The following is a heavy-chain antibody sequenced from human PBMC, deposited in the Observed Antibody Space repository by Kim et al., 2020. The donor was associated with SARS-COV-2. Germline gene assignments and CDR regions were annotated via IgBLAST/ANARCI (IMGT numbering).Heavy chain of an antibody. CDR1: GYSFTSYW. J-gene: IGHJ4*02. V-gene: IGHV5-10-1*01. D-gene: IGHD2-15*01. CDR3: ASPGKRYCSGGSCYSPLGY. CDR2: IDPSDSYT. Sequence: GESLKISCKGSGYSFTSYWISWVRQMPGKGLEWMGRIDPSDSYTNYSPSFQGHVTISADKSISTAYLQWSSLKASDTAMYYCASPGKRYCSGGSCYSPLGYWGQGTLVTVSS.